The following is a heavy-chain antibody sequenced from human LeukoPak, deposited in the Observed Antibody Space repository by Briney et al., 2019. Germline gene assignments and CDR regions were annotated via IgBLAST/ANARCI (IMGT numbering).Heavy chain of an antibody. CDR1: GYTFTGYY. D-gene: IGHD2-2*01. CDR3: LRVPPLIVVVWAIEV. J-gene: IGHJ6*03. V-gene: IGHV1-2*02. CDR2: INPNSGGT. Sequence: GSVKVSCKASGYTFTGYYMHWVPQAPGQGLERMGWINPNSGGTNYAQKFQGRVTMTRDTSISTAYMELSMLRSEDSAVYSRLRVPPLIVVVWAIEVRGKWSTVTVSS.